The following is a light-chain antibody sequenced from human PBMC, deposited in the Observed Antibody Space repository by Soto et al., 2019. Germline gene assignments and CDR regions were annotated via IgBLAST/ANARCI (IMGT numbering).Light chain of an antibody. V-gene: IGKV1-33*01. CDR1: QSISNW. CDR2: DAS. CDR3: QQYDNFPRAIN. Sequence: DIQMTQSPSTLPASVGDRVTITCLASQSISNWLAWYQQKPGKAPKLLIYDASNLETGVPSRFSGSGSGTDFTFTISSLQPEDIATYYCQQYDNFPRAINFGQGTRLEIK. J-gene: IGKJ5*01.